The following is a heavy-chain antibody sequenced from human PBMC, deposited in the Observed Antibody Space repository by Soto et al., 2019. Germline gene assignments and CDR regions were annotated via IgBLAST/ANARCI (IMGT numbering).Heavy chain of an antibody. Sequence: GWSLRLSCAASGFTFSSYAMSWVRQAPGKGLEWVSAISGSGGSTYYADSVKGRFTISRDNSKNTLYLQMNSLRAEDTAVYYCAKSYILTGYLFYYWGQGTLVTVSS. CDR3: AKSYILTGYLFYY. V-gene: IGHV3-23*01. D-gene: IGHD3-9*01. CDR1: GFTFSSYA. CDR2: ISGSGGST. J-gene: IGHJ4*02.